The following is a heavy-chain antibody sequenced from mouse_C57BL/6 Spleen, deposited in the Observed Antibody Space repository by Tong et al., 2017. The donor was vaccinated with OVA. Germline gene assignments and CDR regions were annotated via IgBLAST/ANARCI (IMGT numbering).Heavy chain of an antibody. CDR1: GYSFTGYY. CDR2: INPSTGGT. J-gene: IGHJ3*01. D-gene: IGHD1-1*01. Sequence: EVQLQESGAELVRPGTSVKISCKASGYSFTGYYMNWVKQSPEKSLEWIGEINPSTGGTTYNQKFKAKATLTVDKSSSAAYMQLSSLTSEDSAVYYCASPYYYGSSSFAYWGQGTLVTVSA. CDR3: ASPYYYGSSSFAY. V-gene: IGHV1-42*01.